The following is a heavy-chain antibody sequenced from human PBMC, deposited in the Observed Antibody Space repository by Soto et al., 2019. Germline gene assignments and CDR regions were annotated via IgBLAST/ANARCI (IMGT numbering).Heavy chain of an antibody. Sequence: ASVKVSCKASGYTFTSYGISWVRQAPGQGLEWMGWISAYNGNTNYAQKLQGRVTMTTDTSTTTAYMELRSLRSDDPALDSCARDSRDPFGAYNWFDPWGQGTLVTVSS. V-gene: IGHV1-18*04. J-gene: IGHJ5*02. D-gene: IGHD3-16*01. CDR1: GYTFTSYG. CDR2: ISAYNGNT. CDR3: ARDSRDPFGAYNWFDP.